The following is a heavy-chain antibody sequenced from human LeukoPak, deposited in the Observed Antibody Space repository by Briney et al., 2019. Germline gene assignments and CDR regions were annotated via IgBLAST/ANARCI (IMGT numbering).Heavy chain of an antibody. CDR1: GFTFSEYH. J-gene: IGHJ4*02. Sequence: GGSLRLSCAASGFTFSEYHMSWIRQAPGRGVEWVSYISSSGSTIYYADSLKGGSTISRDNARNSLYLQMTSLPAEARPGYYWARRGAAAGTLDYWGQGTLVTVYS. CDR2: ISSSGSTI. V-gene: IGHV3-11*01. D-gene: IGHD6-13*01. CDR3: ARRGAAAGTLDY.